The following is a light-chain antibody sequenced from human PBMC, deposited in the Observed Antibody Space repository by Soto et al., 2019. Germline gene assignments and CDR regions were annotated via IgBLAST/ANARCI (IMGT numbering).Light chain of an antibody. CDR2: VAS. CDR1: QSIGVF. J-gene: IGKJ1*01. CDR3: HQTYANPWT. V-gene: IGKV1-39*01. Sequence: DIQMTQSPPSLSASVGDRVTITCRASQSIGVFLNWYQVRPGRAPKLLIHVASSLQTGAPSRFSGSGSGTDFTITISSLQPEDFATYYCHQTYANPWTFGQGTKVEIK.